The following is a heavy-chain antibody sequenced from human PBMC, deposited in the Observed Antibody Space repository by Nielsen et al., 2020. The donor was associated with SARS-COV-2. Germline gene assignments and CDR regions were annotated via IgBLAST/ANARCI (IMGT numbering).Heavy chain of an antibody. Sequence: SETLSLTCTVSGGSMSIYYWSWIRQPPGKGLEWIGYMYYSGSTYYNPSLESRVTISVDRSKSQFSLRLTSVTAADTAVYFCATGNKIFDDAFDVWGQGALVTVSS. V-gene: IGHV4-59*12. D-gene: IGHD1/OR15-1a*01. J-gene: IGHJ3*01. CDR1: GGSMSIYY. CDR2: MYYSGST. CDR3: ATGNKIFDDAFDV.